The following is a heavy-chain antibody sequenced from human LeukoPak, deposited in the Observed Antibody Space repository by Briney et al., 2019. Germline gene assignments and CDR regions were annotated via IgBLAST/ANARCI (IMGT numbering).Heavy chain of an antibody. CDR2: IYYSGST. Sequence: PSETLSLTCTVSGGSISSYYWSWIRQPPGKGLEWLGYIYYSGSTNYNPSLKSRVTISVDTSKNQFSLKLSSVTAADTAAYYCARERIPYSSSPGAFDIWGQGTMVTVSS. D-gene: IGHD6-6*01. J-gene: IGHJ3*02. CDR1: GGSISSYY. V-gene: IGHV4-59*01. CDR3: ARERIPYSSSPGAFDI.